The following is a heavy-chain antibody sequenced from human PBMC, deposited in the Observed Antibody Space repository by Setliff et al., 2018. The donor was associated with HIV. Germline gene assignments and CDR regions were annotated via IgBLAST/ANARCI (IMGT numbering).Heavy chain of an antibody. CDR1: GASSIYF. V-gene: IGHV4-39*07. CDR3: AKDRSGSYRTFDY. Sequence: LSLTCTVSGASSIYFWGWIRQPPGKGLEWIGSVYYSGSTYYNPSLKGRVTISMDTSKNQFSLKLNSVTAADTAVYYCAKDRSGSYRTFDYWGPGILVTVSS. D-gene: IGHD1-26*01. CDR2: VYYSGST. J-gene: IGHJ4*02.